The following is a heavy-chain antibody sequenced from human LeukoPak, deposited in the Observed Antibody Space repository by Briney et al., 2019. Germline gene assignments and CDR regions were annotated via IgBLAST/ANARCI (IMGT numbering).Heavy chain of an antibody. CDR1: GFTVSSNY. V-gene: IGHV3-66*01. CDR2: IYSGGST. J-gene: IGHJ4*02. D-gene: IGHD3-22*01. CDR3: AKDRDLSDSSTYSVH. Sequence: GGSLRLSCAASGFTVSSNYMSWVRQAPGKGLEWVSVIYSGGSTYYADSVKGRFTISRDNSKKTVYLQMNSLGEDDTAVYYCAKDRDLSDSSTYSVHWGQGTLVTVSS.